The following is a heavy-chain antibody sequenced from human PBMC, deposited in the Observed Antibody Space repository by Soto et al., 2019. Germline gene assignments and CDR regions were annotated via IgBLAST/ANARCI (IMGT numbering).Heavy chain of an antibody. CDR2: IYWDDDN. D-gene: IGHD6-6*01. J-gene: IGHJ4*02. Sequence: SGPALVNATQTLTLTCTFSGFSLITIDLGVGWIRQPPGKALEWLALIYWDDDNRYSPSLKSRLTITKDTSKNQVVLTLTNMEPVDTATYYCAHSKYSRSSFDYWGQGTLVTVSS. CDR1: GFSLITIDLG. V-gene: IGHV2-5*02. CDR3: AHSKYSRSSFDY.